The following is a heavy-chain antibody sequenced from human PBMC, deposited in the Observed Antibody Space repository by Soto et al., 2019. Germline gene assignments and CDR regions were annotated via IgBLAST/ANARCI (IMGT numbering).Heavy chain of an antibody. J-gene: IGHJ4*02. Sequence: ELQLVQSGAEVKKPGESLKISCKGSGYNFANYWIGWVRRMPGKGLEWMGIIYPGNSDTRYSPSFQGQVTISADTSISPAYLEWSSLKSSDTTIYYCARHVYYDVLKKNYWGQGTLVTVSS. CDR1: GYNFANYW. V-gene: IGHV5-51*01. D-gene: IGHD3-9*01. CDR3: ARHVYYDVLKKNY. CDR2: IYPGNSDT.